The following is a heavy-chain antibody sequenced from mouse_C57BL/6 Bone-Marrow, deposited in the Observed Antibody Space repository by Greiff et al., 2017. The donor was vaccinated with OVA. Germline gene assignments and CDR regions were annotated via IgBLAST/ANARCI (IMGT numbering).Heavy chain of an antibody. Sequence: VHLVESGAELVRPGTSVKVSCKASGYAFTNYLIEWVKQRPGQGLEWIGVINPGSGGTNYNEKFKGKATLTADKSSSTAYMQLSSLTSEDSAVYFCASGDGFAYWGQGTLVTVSA. V-gene: IGHV1-54*01. CDR2: INPGSGGT. J-gene: IGHJ3*01. CDR3: ASGDGFAY. CDR1: GYAFTNYL. D-gene: IGHD3-3*01.